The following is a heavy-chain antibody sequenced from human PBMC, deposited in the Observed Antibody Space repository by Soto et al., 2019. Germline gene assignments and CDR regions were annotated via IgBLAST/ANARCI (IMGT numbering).Heavy chain of an antibody. V-gene: IGHV1-24*01. J-gene: IGHJ6*02. CDR2: FDPEDGET. Sequence: ASVKVSCKVSGYTLTDLSVHWVRQAPGKGLEWMGGFDPEDGETIYAQKFQGRVTMTEDTSTDTAYMELSSLRSEDTAVYYCATSGYCTNGVCYLGYYYYGMDVWGQGTTVTVSS. D-gene: IGHD2-8*01. CDR1: GYTLTDLS. CDR3: ATSGYCTNGVCYLGYYYYGMDV.